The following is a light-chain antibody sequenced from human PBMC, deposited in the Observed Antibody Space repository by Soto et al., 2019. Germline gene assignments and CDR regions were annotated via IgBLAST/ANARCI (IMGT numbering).Light chain of an antibody. CDR1: HDITSY. J-gene: IGKJ3*01. V-gene: IGKV1-33*01. CDR3: QKCDYLPS. Sequence: DIQMTQSPSSLSASVGDRVTITCQASHDITSYLNWYQHKPGKAPKLLLYDASILEAGVPSRFSGSGSGTHFTFTISSLQPEDIATYYCQKCDYLPSVGPGTTVDFK. CDR2: DAS.